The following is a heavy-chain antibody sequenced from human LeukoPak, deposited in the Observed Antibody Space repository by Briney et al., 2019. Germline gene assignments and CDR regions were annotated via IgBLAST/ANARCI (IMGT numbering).Heavy chain of an antibody. CDR1: GYTFTSYA. CDR2: INTNTGNP. D-gene: IGHD3-10*01. CDR3: ARGRILYGSGSYQWSYGNRYYYYYMDV. V-gene: IGHV7-4-1*02. J-gene: IGHJ6*03. Sequence: ASVKVSCKASGYTFTSYAMNWVRQAPGQGLEWMGWINTNTGNPTYAQGFTGRFVFSLDTSVSTAYLQISSLKAEDTAVYYCARGRILYGSGSYQWSYGNRYYYYYMDVWGKGTTVTVSS.